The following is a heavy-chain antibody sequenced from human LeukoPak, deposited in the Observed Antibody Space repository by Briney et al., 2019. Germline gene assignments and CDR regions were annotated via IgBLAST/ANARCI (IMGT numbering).Heavy chain of an antibody. CDR1: GFTFYKYA. J-gene: IGHJ4*02. Sequence: PGGSLRLSCAASGFTFYKYAMSWVRQAPGKGLEWISATSGSGESTYYADSVKGRFTISRDNSKNTLYLQMNSLRAEDTAVYYCAKDMSAFSNTVTTFLRCRYWGQGTLVTVSS. D-gene: IGHD4-11*01. CDR3: AKDMSAFSNTVTTFLRCRY. CDR2: TSGSGEST. V-gene: IGHV3-23*01.